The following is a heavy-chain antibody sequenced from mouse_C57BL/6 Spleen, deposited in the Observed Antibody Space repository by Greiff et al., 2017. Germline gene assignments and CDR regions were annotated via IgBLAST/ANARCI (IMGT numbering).Heavy chain of an antibody. Sequence: EVQVVESGGGLVKPGGSLKLSCAASGFTFSDYGMHWVRQAPEKGLEWVAYISSGSSTIYYEDTVKGRFTISRDNATNTLFLQMTSLSSEDTAMYYCARGGNYDAMDYWGQGTSVTVSS. V-gene: IGHV5-17*01. CDR3: ARGGNYDAMDY. CDR2: ISSGSSTI. J-gene: IGHJ4*01. CDR1: GFTFSDYG. D-gene: IGHD2-1*01.